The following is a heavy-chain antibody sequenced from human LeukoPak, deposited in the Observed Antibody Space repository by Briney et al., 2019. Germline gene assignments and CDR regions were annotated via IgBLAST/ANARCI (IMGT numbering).Heavy chain of an antibody. J-gene: IGHJ4*02. V-gene: IGHV1-2*02. D-gene: IGHD3-10*01. Sequence: ASVKVSCKASGYTFTGDYMHWVRQAPGQGLEWMGWINPNSGGTNYAQKFQGRVTMTRDTSISTAYMELSRLRSDDTAVYYCARVYYYGSGSLSFDYWGQGTLVTVSS. CDR2: INPNSGGT. CDR3: ARVYYYGSGSLSFDY. CDR1: GYTFTGDY.